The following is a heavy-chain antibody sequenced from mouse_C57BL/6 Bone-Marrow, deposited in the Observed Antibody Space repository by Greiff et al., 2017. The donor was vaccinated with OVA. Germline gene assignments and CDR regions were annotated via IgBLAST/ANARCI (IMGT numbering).Heavy chain of an antibody. CDR3: ARRQLRLRGYFDY. CDR1: GFTFSDYY. J-gene: IGHJ2*01. D-gene: IGHD3-2*02. V-gene: IGHV5-12*01. Sequence: EVKLVESGGGLVQPGGSLKLSCAASGFTFSDYYMYWVRQTPEKRLEWVAYISNGGGSTYYPDTVKGRFTISRDNAKNTLYLQMSSLKSEDTAMYYCARRQLRLRGYFDYWGQGTTLTVSS. CDR2: ISNGGGST.